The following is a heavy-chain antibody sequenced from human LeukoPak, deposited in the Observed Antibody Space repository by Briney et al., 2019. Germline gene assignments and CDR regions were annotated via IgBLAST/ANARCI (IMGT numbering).Heavy chain of an antibody. D-gene: IGHD1-26*01. CDR3: AIARIVGAPFFDY. V-gene: IGHV4-30-2*01. CDR2: IYHSGST. Sequence: SQTLSLTCAVSGGSISSGGYSWSWIRQPPGKGLEWIGYIYHSGSTYYNPSLKSRVTISVDTSKNQFSLKLSSVTAADTAVYYYAIARIVGAPFFDYWGQGTLVTVSS. CDR1: GGSISSGGYS. J-gene: IGHJ4*02.